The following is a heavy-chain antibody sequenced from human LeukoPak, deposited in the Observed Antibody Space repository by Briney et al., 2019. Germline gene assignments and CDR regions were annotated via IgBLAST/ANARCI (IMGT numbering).Heavy chain of an antibody. D-gene: IGHD2-2*01. J-gene: IGHJ6*02. V-gene: IGHV3-21*01. Sequence: GGSLRLSCAASGFTFSSYSMNWVRQAPGKGLEWVSSISSSSSYIYYADSVKGRFTISRHNAKNSLYLQMDSLRAEDTAVYYCARESHCSSTSCFHYYYYYGMDVWGQGTTVTVSS. CDR1: GFTFSSYS. CDR2: ISSSSSYI. CDR3: ARESHCSSTSCFHYYYYYGMDV.